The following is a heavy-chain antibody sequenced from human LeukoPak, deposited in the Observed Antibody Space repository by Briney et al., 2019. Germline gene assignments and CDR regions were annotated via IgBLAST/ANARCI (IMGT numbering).Heavy chain of an antibody. D-gene: IGHD4-17*01. CDR1: GYTFTSYY. Sequence: ASVKVSCKASGYTFTSYYMHWLRQAPGQRREWMGIINPSGGSTNYAQKFQGRVTMTRDMSTSTVYMELSNLRSEDTAVYYCARANFGDYEGGFDYWGQGTLVTVSS. V-gene: IGHV1-46*01. CDR2: INPSGGST. J-gene: IGHJ4*02. CDR3: ARANFGDYEGGFDY.